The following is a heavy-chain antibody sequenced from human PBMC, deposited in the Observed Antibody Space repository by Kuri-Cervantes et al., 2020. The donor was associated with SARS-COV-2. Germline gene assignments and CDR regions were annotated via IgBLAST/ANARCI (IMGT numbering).Heavy chain of an antibody. J-gene: IGHJ6*03. CDR3: ARAGIFGVVIAYYYYYMDV. D-gene: IGHD3-3*01. Sequence: SETLSLTCAVSGYSISSGYYWGWIRQPPGKGLEWIGEINHSGSTNYNPSLKNRVTISVDTSKNQFSLKLSSVTAADTAVYYCARAGIFGVVIAYYYYYMDVWGKGTTVTVSS. CDR2: INHSGST. V-gene: IGHV4-38-2*01. CDR1: GYSISSGYY.